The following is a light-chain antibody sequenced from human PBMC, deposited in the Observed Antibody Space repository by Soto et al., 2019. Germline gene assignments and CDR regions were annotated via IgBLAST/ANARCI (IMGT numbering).Light chain of an antibody. CDR2: EVS. V-gene: IGLV2-14*01. CDR3: SSYTSSSTVL. J-gene: IGLJ2*01. Sequence: QSVLTQPASVSGSPGQSITISCTGTSSDIGNYDYVSWYQQHPGKAPKLIIFEVSNRPSGVSNRFSGSKSGNTASLTISGLQPEDEADYYCSSYTSSSTVLFGGGTKVTVL. CDR1: SSDIGNYDY.